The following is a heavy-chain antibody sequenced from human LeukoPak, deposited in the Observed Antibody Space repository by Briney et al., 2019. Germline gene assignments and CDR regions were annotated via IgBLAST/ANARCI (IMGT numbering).Heavy chain of an antibody. D-gene: IGHD1-26*01. CDR1: GYSFTSYW. Sequence: HGESLKISCKGSGYSFTSYWIGWVRQMPGKGLGWGGIIYPGDSHTRYSPSLQGQVTISADKSISTAYLQWSSLKASDTAMYYCATPLYSGSYYPFDYWGQGTLVTVSS. CDR2: IYPGDSHT. CDR3: ATPLYSGSYYPFDY. V-gene: IGHV5-51*01. J-gene: IGHJ4*02.